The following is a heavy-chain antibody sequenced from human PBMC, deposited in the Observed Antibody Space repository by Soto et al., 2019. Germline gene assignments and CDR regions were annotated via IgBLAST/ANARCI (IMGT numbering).Heavy chain of an antibody. J-gene: IGHJ6*02. D-gene: IGHD5-12*01. CDR2: ISTAGDT. Sequence: EVQLVESGGGLVQPGGSLRLSCAASGFGFNGYDMHWVRQAPGKNLERVAAISTAGDTYYLGYVEVRFPISREDGKNSLSLDLSSLRVGHTVTYCCARSGDRFDGVAVWGQGTTVTVSS. V-gene: IGHV3-13*01. CDR3: ARSGDRFDGVAV. CDR1: GFGFNGYD.